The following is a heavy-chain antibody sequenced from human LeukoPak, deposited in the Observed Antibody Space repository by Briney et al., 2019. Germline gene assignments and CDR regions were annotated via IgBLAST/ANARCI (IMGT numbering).Heavy chain of an antibody. V-gene: IGHV4-61*01. D-gene: IGHD7-27*01. Sequence: SETLSLTCTASGGSVSSDSYFWSWIRQPPGRGLEWIGYIYYSGSTNYNPSLKSRVTISVDTSKNQFSLKLSSVTAADTAVYYCARDPGARRGYYFDYWGQGTLVTVSS. CDR2: IYYSGST. CDR1: GGSVSSDSYF. CDR3: ARDPGARRGYYFDY. J-gene: IGHJ4*02.